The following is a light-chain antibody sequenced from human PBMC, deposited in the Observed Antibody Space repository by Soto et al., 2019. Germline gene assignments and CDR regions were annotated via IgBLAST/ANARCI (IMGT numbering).Light chain of an antibody. CDR2: GAS. V-gene: IGKV3-15*01. Sequence: EIVMTQSPATRSLSPGERVSLSCRASQSVSSDLAWYQQKPGQAPRLLIYGASTRATGIPARFSGSGSGTDFTLAISSLQSEDFAIYYCHQYNNWPPYTFGQGTKVDIK. CDR3: HQYNNWPPYT. CDR1: QSVSSD. J-gene: IGKJ2*01.